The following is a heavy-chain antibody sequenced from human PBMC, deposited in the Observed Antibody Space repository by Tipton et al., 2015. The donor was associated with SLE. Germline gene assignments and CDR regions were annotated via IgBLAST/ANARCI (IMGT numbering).Heavy chain of an antibody. CDR3: ARTCSSTSCYAYFDY. Sequence: TLSLTCTVSGGSISSSSYYWGWIRQPPGKGLEWIGYIYTSGSTNYNPSLKSRVTISVDTSKNQFSLKLSSVTAADTAVYYCARTCSSTSCYAYFDYWGQGTLVTVSS. V-gene: IGHV4-61*05. D-gene: IGHD2-2*01. CDR1: GGSISSSSYY. CDR2: IYTSGST. J-gene: IGHJ4*02.